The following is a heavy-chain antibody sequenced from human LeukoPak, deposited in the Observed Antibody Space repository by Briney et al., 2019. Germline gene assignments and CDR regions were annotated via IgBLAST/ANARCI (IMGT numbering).Heavy chain of an antibody. D-gene: IGHD3-22*01. V-gene: IGHV4-34*01. CDR1: GGSFSGYY. J-gene: IGHJ4*02. CDR2: INHSGST. CDR3: ARSPPGWYYDNSGQYYFDT. Sequence: PSETLSLTCAVYGGSFSGYYWSWIRQPPGKGLEWIGEINHSGSTNCNPSLKSRVTISLDTSKTHFSLTLSSLTAADTAVYYCARSPPGWYYDNSGQYYFDTWGQGALVTVSS.